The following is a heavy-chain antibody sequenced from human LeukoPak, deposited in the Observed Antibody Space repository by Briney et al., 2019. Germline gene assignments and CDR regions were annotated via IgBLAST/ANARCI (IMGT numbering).Heavy chain of an antibody. CDR1: GFTFSSYA. D-gene: IGHD3-10*02. Sequence: GGSLRLSCAASGFTFSSYAMHWVRQAPGKGLEWVAVISYDGSNKYYADSVKGRFTISRDNSKNTLYLQMNSLRAEDTAVYYCAKFFTGEYVRAFDIWGQGTMVTVSS. CDR3: AKFFTGEYVRAFDI. CDR2: ISYDGSNK. J-gene: IGHJ3*02. V-gene: IGHV3-30*04.